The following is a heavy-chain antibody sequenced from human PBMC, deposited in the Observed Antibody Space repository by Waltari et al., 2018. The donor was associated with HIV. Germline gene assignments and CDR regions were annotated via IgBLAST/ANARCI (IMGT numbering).Heavy chain of an antibody. CDR1: GGSITSFH. Sequence: QVQLQESGPGLVKSSEPLSLTCTVSGGSITSFHRRWFRPPAATGLEWVGRIYIRGSTNYNPTLKSRVTMSVDTSKNQFSLKLSSVTAADTAVYYCARDLYYYGSGSRSASAFDIWGQGTMVTVSS. V-gene: IGHV4-4*07. CDR3: ARDLYYYGSGSRSASAFDI. D-gene: IGHD3-10*01. CDR2: IYIRGST. J-gene: IGHJ3*02.